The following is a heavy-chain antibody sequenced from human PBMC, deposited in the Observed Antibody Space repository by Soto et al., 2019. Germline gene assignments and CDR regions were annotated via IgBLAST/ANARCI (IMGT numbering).Heavy chain of an antibody. D-gene: IGHD5-18*01. V-gene: IGHV4-39*01. CDR3: AKRGYSYGSPFDP. Sequence: SETLSLTCTVSGGSISSSSYYWGWIRQPPGKGLEWIGNIFYSGSTYYNPSLKSRVTISVDTSKNQFSLRLSSVTAADTAVYFCAKRGYSYGSPFDPWGQGTLVTVSS. CDR2: IFYSGST. J-gene: IGHJ5*02. CDR1: GGSISSSSYY.